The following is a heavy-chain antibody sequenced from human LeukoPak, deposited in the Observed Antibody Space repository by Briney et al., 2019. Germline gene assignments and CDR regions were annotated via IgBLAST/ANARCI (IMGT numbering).Heavy chain of an antibody. Sequence: GGSLRLSCAASRFPFSYYAMSWVGQAPGKGLEWVSAITGSGDITYYAASVKGRFTISRDNSKNTLYLQMNSLRAEDTAVYYCAKRLGIAVAGGAFDIWGQGTMVTVSS. CDR1: RFPFSYYA. J-gene: IGHJ3*02. CDR2: ITGSGDIT. CDR3: AKRLGIAVAGGAFDI. V-gene: IGHV3-23*01. D-gene: IGHD6-19*01.